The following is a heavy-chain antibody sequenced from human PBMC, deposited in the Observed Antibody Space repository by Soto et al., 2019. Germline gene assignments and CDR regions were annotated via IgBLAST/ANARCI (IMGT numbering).Heavy chain of an antibody. Sequence: QITLKESGPTLVKPTQTLTLTCTFSGFSLSTSGVAVGWIRQPPGKALEWLALIYWDDDKRYSPSMKGRLTNTRDTSKNQVVLIMTNMDPEDTATYYCAHILPATAFVIWGQGTMVTVSS. J-gene: IGHJ3*02. CDR1: GFSLSTSGVA. CDR3: AHILPATAFVI. V-gene: IGHV2-5*02. CDR2: IYWDDDK.